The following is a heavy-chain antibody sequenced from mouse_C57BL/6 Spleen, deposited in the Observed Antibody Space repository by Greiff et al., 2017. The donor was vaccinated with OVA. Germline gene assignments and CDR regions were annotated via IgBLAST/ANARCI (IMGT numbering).Heavy chain of an antibody. V-gene: IGHV1-54*01. CDR2: INPGSGGT. CDR3: ARGHYGSSYGGFAY. D-gene: IGHD1-1*01. CDR1: GYAFPNYL. J-gene: IGHJ3*01. Sequence: VQLQQSGAELVRPGTSVKVSCKASGYAFPNYLIEWVKQRPGQGLEWIGVINPGSGGTNYNEKFKGKATLTADKSSSTAYMQRSSLTSEDSAVYFCARGHYGSSYGGFAYWGQGTLVTVSA.